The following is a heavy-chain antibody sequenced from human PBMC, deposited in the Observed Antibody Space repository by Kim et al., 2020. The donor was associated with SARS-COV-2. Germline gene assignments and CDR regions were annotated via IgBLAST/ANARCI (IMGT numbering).Heavy chain of an antibody. D-gene: IGHD3-3*01. CDR3: ARETGITIFELITNDYYMDV. Sequence: ASVKVSCKASGYTFSSYAMNWVRQAPGQGLEWMGWINTKTGNPTYAQGFTGRFAFSVDTSVNTAYLQISSLKAEDTAVYYCARETGITIFELITNDYYMDVWGKGTTVTVSS. J-gene: IGHJ6*03. CDR1: GYTFSSYA. V-gene: IGHV7-4-1*02. CDR2: INTKTGNP.